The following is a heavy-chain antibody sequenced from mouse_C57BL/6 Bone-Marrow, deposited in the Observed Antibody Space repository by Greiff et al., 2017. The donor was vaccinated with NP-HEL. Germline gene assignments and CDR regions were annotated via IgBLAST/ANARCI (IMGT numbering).Heavy chain of an antibody. V-gene: IGHV14-4*01. Sequence: EVQLQQSGAELVRPGASVKLSCTASGFNIKDDYMHWVKQRPEQGLEWIGWIDPENGDTEYASKFQGKATITADTSSNTAYLQLSSLTSEDTAVYYCTTGSTIPTTWFAYWGQGTLVTVSA. D-gene: IGHD2-1*01. J-gene: IGHJ3*01. CDR3: TTGSTIPTTWFAY. CDR1: GFNIKDDY. CDR2: IDPENGDT.